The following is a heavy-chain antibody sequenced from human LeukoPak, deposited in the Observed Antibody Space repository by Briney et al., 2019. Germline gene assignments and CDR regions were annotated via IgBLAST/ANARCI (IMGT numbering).Heavy chain of an antibody. CDR3: ARWRLYTGSGTGTSRYSFDL. D-gene: IGHD3-16*02. CDR1: AFTFSSYE. Sequence: GGSLRLSCAGSAFTFSSYEMNWVLQAPGKGLEWVSYINSGSSTIYYAPSVKGRFTISRDNAKNSLYLQMNSLRAEDTAVYYCARWRLYTGSGTGTSRYSFDLWGQGTLITVSS. CDR2: INSGSSTI. J-gene: IGHJ4*02. V-gene: IGHV3-48*03.